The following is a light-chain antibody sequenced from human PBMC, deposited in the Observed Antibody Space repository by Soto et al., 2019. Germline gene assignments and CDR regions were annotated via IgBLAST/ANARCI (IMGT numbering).Light chain of an antibody. V-gene: IGKV1-27*01. CDR3: QKYHGAPI. Sequence: DIQMTQSPSSLSASVGDPVTITCRASQGISNSLAWYQQKPGKVLKLLIYDASTLQSGVTSRFSGSGSGTDFTLTISSLQPEDVATYYCQKYHGAPIFGQGTRLEIK. J-gene: IGKJ5*01. CDR1: QGISNS. CDR2: DAS.